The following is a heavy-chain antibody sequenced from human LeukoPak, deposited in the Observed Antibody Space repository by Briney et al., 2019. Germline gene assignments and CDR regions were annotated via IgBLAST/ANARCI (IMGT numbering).Heavy chain of an antibody. V-gene: IGHV3-30-3*01. CDR1: GFTFSSYA. CDR3: ARDFGAIVGAMYYFDY. Sequence: PGGSLRLSCAASGFTFSSYAMHWVRRAPGKGLEWVALISFDGRSKYDADFVKGRFTISRDNSKNKLYLQMDSLRSDDTAVYYCARDFGAIVGAMYYFDYWGQGTLVTVSS. J-gene: IGHJ4*02. CDR2: ISFDGRSK. D-gene: IGHD1-26*01.